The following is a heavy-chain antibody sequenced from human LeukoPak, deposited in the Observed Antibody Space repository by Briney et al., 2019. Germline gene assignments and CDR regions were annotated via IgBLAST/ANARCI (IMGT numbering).Heavy chain of an antibody. J-gene: IGHJ4*02. CDR1: GGSFSGYY. Sequence: SETLSHTCAVYGGSFSGYYWSWIRQPPGKGLEWIGEINHSGSTNYNPSLKSRVTISVDTSKNQFSLKLSSVTAADTAVYYCARDRYAYNCSWYGSDYWGQGTLVTVSS. CDR3: ARDRYAYNCSWYGSDY. D-gene: IGHD6-13*01. V-gene: IGHV4-34*01. CDR2: INHSGST.